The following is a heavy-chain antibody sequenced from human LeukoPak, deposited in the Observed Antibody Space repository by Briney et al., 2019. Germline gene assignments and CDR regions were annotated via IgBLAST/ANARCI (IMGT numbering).Heavy chain of an antibody. CDR2: ISGSGGST. D-gene: IGHD4-17*01. V-gene: IGHV3-23*01. Sequence: ETLSLTCAVYGGSFSGYYWSWVRQAPGKGLEWVSAISGSGGSTYYADSVKGRFTISRDNSKNTLYLQMNSLRAEDTAVYYCATRSPTTVTRRAWGQGTLVTVSS. CDR3: ATRSPTTVTRRA. CDR1: GGSFSGYY. J-gene: IGHJ5*02.